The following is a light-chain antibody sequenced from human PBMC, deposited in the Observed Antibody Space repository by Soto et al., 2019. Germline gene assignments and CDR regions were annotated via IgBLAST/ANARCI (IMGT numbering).Light chain of an antibody. V-gene: IGKV1-13*02. Sequence: AIQLTQSPSSLSASVGDIVTITCRASQGISSALAWYQQKPGKAPKLLIYDASSLESGVPSRFSGSGSGTDFTLTISSLQTEDFATYYCQQFNSYFSFGPGTKVDIK. CDR2: DAS. CDR1: QGISSA. CDR3: QQFNSYFS. J-gene: IGKJ3*01.